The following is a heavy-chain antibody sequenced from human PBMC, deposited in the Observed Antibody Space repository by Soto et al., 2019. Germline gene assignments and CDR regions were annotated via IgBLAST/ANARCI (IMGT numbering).Heavy chain of an antibody. CDR3: AKLTSASATGF. J-gene: IGHJ4*02. V-gene: IGHV3-23*01. Sequence: EVQLLESGGGLVQPGGSLRLSCAASGFTISSYPMIGVRQAPGKGLEWVSAISSSGPNTYYADSVNGRFTISRDNSKNTLYLQMNSLRDEDTAVYYCAKLTSASATGFWGQGTLVTVSS. CDR2: ISSSGPNT. CDR1: GFTISSYP. D-gene: IGHD2-15*01.